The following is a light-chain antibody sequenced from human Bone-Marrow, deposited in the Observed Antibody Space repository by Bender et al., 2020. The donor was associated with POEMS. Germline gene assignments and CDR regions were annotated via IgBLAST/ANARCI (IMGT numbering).Light chain of an antibody. Sequence: QSALTQPASVSGSPGQSITISCTGTNSDLGDYNYVCWYQQQPGKAPKLMIYEVSNRPSGVSSRFSGSKSGTSASLAITGLQAEDEADYYCQSYDSSLSGWVFGGGTKLTVL. CDR1: NSDLGDYNY. V-gene: IGLV2-14*01. J-gene: IGLJ3*02. CDR3: QSYDSSLSGWV. CDR2: EVS.